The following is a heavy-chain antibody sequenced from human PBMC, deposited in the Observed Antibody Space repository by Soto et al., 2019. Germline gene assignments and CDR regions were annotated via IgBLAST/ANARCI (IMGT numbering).Heavy chain of an antibody. V-gene: IGHV3-11*01. Sequence: QVQLVESGGGLVKPGGSLRLSCAASGFTFSDYYMSWIRQAPGKGLEWVSYISSSGSTIYYADSVKGRFTISRDNAKNSLYLQMNSLRDEDTAVYYCARDAMSEYSHDYGDYGPYYYYGMDVWGQGTTVTVSS. CDR2: ISSSGSTI. J-gene: IGHJ6*02. CDR3: ARDAMSEYSHDYGDYGPYYYYGMDV. D-gene: IGHD4-17*01. CDR1: GFTFSDYY.